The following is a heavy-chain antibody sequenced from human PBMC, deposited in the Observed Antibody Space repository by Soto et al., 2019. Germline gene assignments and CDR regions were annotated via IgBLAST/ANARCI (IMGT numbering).Heavy chain of an antibody. CDR2: ISAYNGNT. J-gene: IGHJ5*02. Sequence: QVQLVQSGAEVKKPGASVKVSCKASGYTFTSYGISWVRQAPGQGLEWMGWISAYNGNTNYAQKLQGRVTMTTDTSTRTADRELRSLRSDDTAVYYCARARPLGATTGWFDPWGQGTLVTVSS. V-gene: IGHV1-18*01. CDR3: ARARPLGATTGWFDP. D-gene: IGHD1-26*01. CDR1: GYTFTSYG.